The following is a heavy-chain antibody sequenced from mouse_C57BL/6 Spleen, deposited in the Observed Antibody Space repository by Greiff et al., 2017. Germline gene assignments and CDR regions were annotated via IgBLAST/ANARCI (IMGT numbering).Heavy chain of an antibody. J-gene: IGHJ4*01. CDR1: GYAFSSYW. CDR3: ARSTWDYYAMAD. Sequence: QVQLKQSGAELVKPGASVKISCKASGYAFSSYWMNWVKQRPGKGLEWIGQIYPGDGDTNYNGKFKGKATLTADKSSSTAYMQLSSLTSEYSAVYFCARSTWDYYAMADGGQGTSVTVSS. CDR2: IYPGDGDT. V-gene: IGHV1-80*01. D-gene: IGHD4-1*01.